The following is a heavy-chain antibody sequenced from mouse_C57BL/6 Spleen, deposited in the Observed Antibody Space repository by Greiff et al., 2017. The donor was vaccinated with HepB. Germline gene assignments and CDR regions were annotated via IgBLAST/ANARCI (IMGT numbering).Heavy chain of an antibody. CDR1: GYSFTDYN. J-gene: IGHJ4*01. CDR3: ARGYYGSSSYAMDY. Sequence: EVQLQESGPELVKPGASVKISCKASGYSFTDYNMNWVKQSNGKSLEWIGVINPNYGTTSYNQKFKGKATLTVDQSSSTAYMQLNSLTSEDSAVYYCARGYYGSSSYAMDYWGQGTSVTVSS. V-gene: IGHV1-39*01. D-gene: IGHD1-1*01. CDR2: INPNYGTT.